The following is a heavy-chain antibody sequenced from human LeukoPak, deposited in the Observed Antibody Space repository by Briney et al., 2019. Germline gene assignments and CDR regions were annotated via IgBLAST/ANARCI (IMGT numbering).Heavy chain of an antibody. CDR2: IYYSGNT. Sequence: SETLSLTCTVSGGSISSYYWGWIRQPPGKGLEWIGYIYYSGNTNYNPSLKSRVTISVGTSKNQFSLELTSVTAADTAVYYCARETKLMGYSSGLGFNYWGQGTLVTVSS. J-gene: IGHJ4*02. CDR3: ARETKLMGYSSGLGFNY. V-gene: IGHV4-59*01. D-gene: IGHD6-19*01. CDR1: GGSISSYY.